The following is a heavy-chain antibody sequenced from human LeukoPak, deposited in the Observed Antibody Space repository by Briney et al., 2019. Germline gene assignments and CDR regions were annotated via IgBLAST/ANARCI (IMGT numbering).Heavy chain of an antibody. CDR1: GYTFTGYY. V-gene: IGHV1-2*02. J-gene: IGHJ3*02. CDR2: INPNSGGT. CDR3: AAGSGSFYYDSSGLAFDI. D-gene: IGHD3-22*01. Sequence: ASVKVSRKASGYTFTGYYMHWVRQAPGQGLEWMGWINPNSGGTNYAQKFQERVTITRDMSTSTAYMELSSLRSEDTAVYYCAAGSGSFYYDSSGLAFDIWGQGTMVTVSS.